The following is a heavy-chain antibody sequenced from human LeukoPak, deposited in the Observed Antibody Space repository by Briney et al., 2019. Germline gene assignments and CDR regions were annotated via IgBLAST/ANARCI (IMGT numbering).Heavy chain of an antibody. CDR1: GDSISSDY. D-gene: IGHD3-10*01. J-gene: IGHJ4*02. CDR3: ARGLAGSGKDY. CDR2: INYSGIT. V-gene: IGHV4-59*12. Sequence: SEILSLTCTVSGDSISSDYLSWIRQPPGKGLEWIGYINYSGITNYNPSLKSRVTISVDTSKNQFSLKLSSVTAADTAVYYCARGLAGSGKDYWGQGTLVTVSS.